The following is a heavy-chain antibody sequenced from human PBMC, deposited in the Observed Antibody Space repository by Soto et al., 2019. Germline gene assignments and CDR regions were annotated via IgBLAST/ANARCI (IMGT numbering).Heavy chain of an antibody. Sequence: GGSLRLSCAASGFTFINYAMTWVRQAPGEGLEWVSAISGSGGSTYYADSVKGRFTISRDNSKNTLYLQMNSLRAEDTAVYYCAKTQLGTYYYYGMDVWGQGTTVTVSS. CDR3: AKTQLGTYYYYGMDV. CDR1: GFTFINYA. D-gene: IGHD2-2*01. V-gene: IGHV3-23*01. J-gene: IGHJ6*02. CDR2: ISGSGGST.